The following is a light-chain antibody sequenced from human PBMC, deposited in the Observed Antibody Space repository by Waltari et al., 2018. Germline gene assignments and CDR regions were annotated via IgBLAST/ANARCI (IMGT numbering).Light chain of an antibody. J-gene: IGLJ1*01. CDR1: DSDVGAYDF. V-gene: IGLV2-14*01. Sequence: QSALTQPASVSGSPGQSITIPCPGTDSDVGAYDFVSWYQQHPGKAPHLLIYEVSNRPSGISNRFSASKSGNTASLTISGLQAEDEADYYCSSYTTSSAPGVFGTGTRVTVL. CDR3: SSYTTSSAPGV. CDR2: EVS.